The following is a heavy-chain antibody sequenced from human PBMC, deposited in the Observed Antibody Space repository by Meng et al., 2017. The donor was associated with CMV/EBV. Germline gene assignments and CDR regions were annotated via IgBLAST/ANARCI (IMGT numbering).Heavy chain of an antibody. CDR1: GGSFSGYY. V-gene: IGHV4-34*01. J-gene: IGHJ4*02. CDR3: ARESMVRGED. Sequence: QVPLQPWGAGLLKPSETLSLTCAVYGGSFSGYYWSWIRQPPGKGLEWIGEINHSGSTNYNPSLKSRVTISVDTSKNQFSLKLSSVTAADTAVYYCARESMVRGEDWGQGTLVTVSS. D-gene: IGHD3-10*01. CDR2: INHSGST.